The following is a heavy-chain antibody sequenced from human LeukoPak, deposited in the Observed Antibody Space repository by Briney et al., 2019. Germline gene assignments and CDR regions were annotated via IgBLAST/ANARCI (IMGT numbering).Heavy chain of an antibody. CDR3: ARAYYDILTGSYTADPYYYYYYMDV. CDR2: IYYSGYT. V-gene: IGHV4-59*01. J-gene: IGHJ6*03. CDR1: GGSISSYY. Sequence: SETLSLTCTVSGGSISSYYWSWIRQPPGKGLEWIGCIYYSGYTNYKSSLKSRVTISVDTSKNQFSLKLSSVTAADTAVYYCARAYYDILTGSYTADPYYYYYYMDVWGKGTTVTVSS. D-gene: IGHD3-9*01.